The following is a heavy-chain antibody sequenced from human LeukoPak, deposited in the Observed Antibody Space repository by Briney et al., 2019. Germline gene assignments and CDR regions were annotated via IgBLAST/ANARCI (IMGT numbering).Heavy chain of an antibody. V-gene: IGHV3-23*01. Sequence: GGSLRLSCAASGFTFSSYAMSWVRQAPGKGLEWVAAISGSGGSTYYADSVKGRFTISRDNSKNTLYLQMNSLRAEDTAVYYCAKDFHPSGSFGVSKDWFDPWGQGTLVTVSS. CDR2: ISGSGGST. D-gene: IGHD3-10*01. CDR3: AKDFHPSGSFGVSKDWFDP. CDR1: GFTFSSYA. J-gene: IGHJ5*02.